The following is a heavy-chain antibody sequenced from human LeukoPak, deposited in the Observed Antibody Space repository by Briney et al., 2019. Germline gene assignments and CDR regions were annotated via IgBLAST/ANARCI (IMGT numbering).Heavy chain of an antibody. CDR1: GFTFSSYA. J-gene: IGHJ4*02. CDR3: ARDSLGNYFDY. CDR2: ISYDGSNK. V-gene: IGHV3-30-3*01. Sequence: GRSLRLSCAASGFTFSSYAMHWVRQAPGKGLEWVAVISYDGSNKYYADSVKGRFTISRDNSKNTLYLQMNSQRAEDTAVYYCARDSLGNYFDYWGQGTLVTVSS. D-gene: IGHD1-26*01.